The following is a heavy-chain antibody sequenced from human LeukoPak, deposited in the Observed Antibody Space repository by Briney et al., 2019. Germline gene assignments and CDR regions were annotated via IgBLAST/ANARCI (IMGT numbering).Heavy chain of an antibody. CDR3: ATPISLYYDSSGYFDY. V-gene: IGHV1-24*01. CDR2: FDPEDGET. D-gene: IGHD3-22*01. J-gene: IGHJ4*02. Sequence: ASVKVSCKVSGYTLTELSMHWVRQAPGKGLEWMGGFDPEDGETIYAQKFQGRVTMTEDTSTDTAYMELSSLRSEDTAVYYCATPISLYYDSSGYFDYWGQGTLVTVSS. CDR1: GYTLTELS.